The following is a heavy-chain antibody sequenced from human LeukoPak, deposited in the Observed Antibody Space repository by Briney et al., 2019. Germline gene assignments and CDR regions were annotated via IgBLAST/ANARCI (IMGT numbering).Heavy chain of an antibody. CDR3: ARVAYDSSGSVDY. V-gene: IGHV3-30-3*01. Sequence: GRSLRLSCAASGFTSSSYAMHWVRQAPGKGLEWVAVISYDGSNKYYADSVKGRFTISRDNSKNTLYLQMNSLRAEDTAVYYCARVAYDSSGSVDYWGQGTLVTVSS. J-gene: IGHJ4*02. CDR1: GFTSSSYA. CDR2: ISYDGSNK. D-gene: IGHD3-22*01.